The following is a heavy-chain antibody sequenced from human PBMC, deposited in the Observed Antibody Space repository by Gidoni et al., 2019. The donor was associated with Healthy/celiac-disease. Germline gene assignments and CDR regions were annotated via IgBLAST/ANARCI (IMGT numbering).Heavy chain of an antibody. CDR2: ISSSSSYT. J-gene: IGHJ4*02. CDR3: ARSRSARELDY. V-gene: IGHV3-11*05. CDR1: GFTFSAYY. Sequence: QVQLVESGGGLVKPGGSLRLSCAASGFTFSAYYISWIRQAPGKGLEWVSYISSSSSYTNYADSVKGRFTISRDNAKNSLYLQMNSLRAEDTAVYYCARSRSARELDYWGQGTLVTVSS.